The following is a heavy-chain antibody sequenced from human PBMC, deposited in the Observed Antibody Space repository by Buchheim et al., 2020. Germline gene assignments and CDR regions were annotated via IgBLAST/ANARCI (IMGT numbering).Heavy chain of an antibody. CDR3: ATVSDSSGWYIPYTFDY. CDR2: IYYSGST. J-gene: IGHJ4*02. D-gene: IGHD6-19*01. Sequence: QLQLQESGPGLVKPSETLSLTCTVSGGSISSSSYYWGWIRQPPGKGLEWIGSIYYSGSTYYNPSLKSRVTISVDTSKNQFSLKLSSVTAADTAVYYCATVSDSSGWYIPYTFDYWGQGTL. CDR1: GGSISSSSYY. V-gene: IGHV4-39*01.